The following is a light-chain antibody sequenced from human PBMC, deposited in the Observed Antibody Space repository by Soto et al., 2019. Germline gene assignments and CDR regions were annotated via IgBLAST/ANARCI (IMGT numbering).Light chain of an antibody. CDR1: SSNIGSNH. Sequence: QPVLTQPPSASGTPGQRVTISCSGSSSNIGSNHVYWYQQFPGTAPKLLMYRSDQRPSGVPDRFSGSKSGTSASLAISGLRSDDEADYYCSSRDDSLSGVVFGGGTKVTVL. V-gene: IGLV1-47*01. J-gene: IGLJ2*01. CDR2: RSD. CDR3: SSRDDSLSGVV.